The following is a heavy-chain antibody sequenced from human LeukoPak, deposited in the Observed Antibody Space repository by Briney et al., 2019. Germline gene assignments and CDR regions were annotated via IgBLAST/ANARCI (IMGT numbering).Heavy chain of an antibody. CDR1: GGSISSSSAYY. D-gene: IGHD2-2*01. J-gene: IGHJ6*02. Sequence: SETLSLTCTVSGGSISSSSAYYWGWIRQPPGKGLEWIGEINHSGSTNYNPSLKSRVTISVDTSKNQFSLKLSSVTAADTAVYYCARGRVSSTSGPHYYGMDVWGQGTTVTVSS. CDR2: INHSGST. CDR3: ARGRVSSTSGPHYYGMDV. V-gene: IGHV4-39*07.